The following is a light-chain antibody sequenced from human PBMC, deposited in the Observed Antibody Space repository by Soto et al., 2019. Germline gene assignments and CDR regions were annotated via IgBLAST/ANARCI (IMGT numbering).Light chain of an antibody. J-gene: IGKJ1*01. Sequence: DIHMTQSPSPLSGSVGDRVTITCRASQTISSWLAWFQQKPWKAPKLLIYKASTLKSGVPSRFSGSGSETEFTLTISSLQPDDFATYYCQQYNSYPWPFGQGTQ. CDR1: QTISSW. CDR3: QQYNSYPWP. CDR2: KAS. V-gene: IGKV1-5*03.